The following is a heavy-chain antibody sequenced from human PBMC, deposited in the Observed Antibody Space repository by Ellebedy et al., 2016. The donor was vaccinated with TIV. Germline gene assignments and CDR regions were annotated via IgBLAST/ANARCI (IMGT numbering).Heavy chain of an antibody. J-gene: IGHJ3*02. CDR1: GFTFSSYA. CDR2: LTRSGDNT. V-gene: IGHV3-23*01. Sequence: GESLKISXTASGFTFSSYAMTWVRQAPGEGLEWVSSLTRSGDNTYYAESVKGRFTISRDNAKNTLYLHMNSLRADDTAIYYCARWSDDAYDIWGQGTMVTVSS. CDR3: ARWSDDAYDI.